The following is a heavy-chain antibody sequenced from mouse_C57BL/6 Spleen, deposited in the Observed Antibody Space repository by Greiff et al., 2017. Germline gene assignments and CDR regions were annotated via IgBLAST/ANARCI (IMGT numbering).Heavy chain of an antibody. Sequence: EVQLQQSGAELVRPGASVKLSCTASGFNIKDDYMHWVKQRPEQGLEWIGWIDPENGDTEYASKFQGKATITADTSSNTAYLQLSSLTSEDTAVYYCTPLRGKSWYYFDGGGQGTTLTVAS. CDR3: TPLRGKSWYYFDG. J-gene: IGHJ2*01. V-gene: IGHV14-4*01. CDR2: IDPENGDT. CDR1: GFNIKDDY. D-gene: IGHD1-1*01.